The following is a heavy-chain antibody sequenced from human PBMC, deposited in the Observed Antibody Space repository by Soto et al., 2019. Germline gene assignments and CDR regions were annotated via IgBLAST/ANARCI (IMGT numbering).Heavy chain of an antibody. Sequence: QLQLEQSGPEVKKPGSSVKVSCKASGRSFSSDGVSWVRQAPGQGLEWRGGIIPVFGNTKYVQRFQGRLTITADKSTSTVYMEMSSLSSEDTAVYFCARGQYYSSGSAATSYFYFGIDVWGQGTTVIVSS. V-gene: IGHV1-69*06. CDR1: GRSFSSDG. CDR2: IIPVFGNT. J-gene: IGHJ6*02. D-gene: IGHD3-10*01. CDR3: ARGQYYSSGSAATSYFYFGIDV.